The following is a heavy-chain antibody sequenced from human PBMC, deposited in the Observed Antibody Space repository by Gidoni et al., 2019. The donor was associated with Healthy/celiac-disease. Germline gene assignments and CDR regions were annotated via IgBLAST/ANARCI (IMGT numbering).Heavy chain of an antibody. CDR2: VDPEDGET. V-gene: IGHV1-24*01. CDR1: GSPLTELS. Sequence: QLLLVQSAPAVKNPGASVKFSCMFSGSPLTELSIHWVRQAPGKGRDWLGGVDPEDGETIYAQKVQGRVTMTEDTSTDTAYMELSSLGSEDTAVYYCATTRYYYYYGMDVWGQGTTVTVSS. J-gene: IGHJ6*02. CDR3: ATTRYYYYYGMDV.